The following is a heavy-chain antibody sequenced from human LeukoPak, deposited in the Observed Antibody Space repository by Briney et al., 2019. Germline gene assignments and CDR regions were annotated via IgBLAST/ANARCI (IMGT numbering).Heavy chain of an antibody. D-gene: IGHD3-22*01. CDR3: TTDTYYYDSSGYYYINYFDY. J-gene: IGHJ4*02. CDR2: IKSKTDGGTT. V-gene: IGHV3-15*07. Sequence: PGGSLRLSCAASGFTFSNAWMNWVRQAPGKGLEWVGRIKSKTDGGTTDYAAPVKGRFTISRDDSKSTLYLQMNSLKTEDTAVYYCTTDTYYYDSSGYYYINYFDYWGQGTLVTVSS. CDR1: GFTFSNAW.